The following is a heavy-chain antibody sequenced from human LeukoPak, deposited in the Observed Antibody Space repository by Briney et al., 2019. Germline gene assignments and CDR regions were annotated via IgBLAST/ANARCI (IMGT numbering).Heavy chain of an antibody. V-gene: IGHV4-31*03. D-gene: IGHD6-13*01. J-gene: IGHJ6*02. CDR3: ARGYSSSWYFLGPNLYYYYGMDV. CDR2: IYYSGST. Sequence: SETLSLTCTVSGGSISSGGYYWSWLRQHPGKGLEWIVYIYYSGSTYYNPSLKSRVTISVDTSKNQFSLKLSSVTAADTAVYYCARGYSSSWYFLGPNLYYYYGMDVWGQGTTVTVSS. CDR1: GGSISSGGYY.